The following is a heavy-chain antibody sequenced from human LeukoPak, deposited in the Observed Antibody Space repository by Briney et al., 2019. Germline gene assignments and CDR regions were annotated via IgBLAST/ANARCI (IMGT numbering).Heavy chain of an antibody. CDR3: ARDPNAGYGRWFDP. D-gene: IGHD1-1*01. V-gene: IGHV4-4*07. Sequence: PSETLSLTCTVSGGSISSYYWSWIRPPAGKGLEWIGRIYTSGSTNYNPSLKSRVTMSVDTSKNQFSLKLSSVTAADTAVYYCARDPNAGYGRWFDPWGQGTLVTVSS. J-gene: IGHJ5*02. CDR2: IYTSGST. CDR1: GGSISSYY.